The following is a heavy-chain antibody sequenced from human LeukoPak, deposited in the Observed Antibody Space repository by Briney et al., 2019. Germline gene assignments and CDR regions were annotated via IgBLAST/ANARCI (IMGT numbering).Heavy chain of an antibody. J-gene: IGHJ4*02. D-gene: IGHD1-14*01. V-gene: IGHV3-23*01. CDR3: AKGPRVASPPAY. CDR2: VSYNGATT. Sequence: GGSLRLSCAASGFSFSTSAMSWVRQAPGKGLEWVSSVSYNGATTYCADSVKGRFTISRDTSTNTLHLQMNSLGAEDTAIYFCAKGPRVASPPAYWGQGTLVTVSS. CDR1: GFSFSTSA.